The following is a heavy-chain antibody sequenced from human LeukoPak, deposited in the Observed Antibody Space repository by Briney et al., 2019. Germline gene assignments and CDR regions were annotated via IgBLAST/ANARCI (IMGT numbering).Heavy chain of an antibody. D-gene: IGHD6-19*01. CDR3: ARDLQGLPDY. CDR2: ISYHGDDK. CDR1: GFTFNNHA. V-gene: IGHV3-30*04. J-gene: IGHJ4*02. Sequence: GRSLRLSCAAAGFTFNNHAMHWVRQAPGKGLEGVAVISYHGDDKYYADSVKGRFTISRDNSKNTLDLQMNSLGGEDTAVYYCARDLQGLPDYWGQGTLVTVSS.